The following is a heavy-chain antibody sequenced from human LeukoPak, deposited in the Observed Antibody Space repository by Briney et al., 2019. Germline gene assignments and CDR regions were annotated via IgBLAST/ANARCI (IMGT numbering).Heavy chain of an antibody. CDR3: AKSIRVRGVIIDYYYYYMDV. CDR1: AFTFSSYG. D-gene: IGHD3-10*01. CDR2: IQYDRTNE. V-gene: IGHV3-30*02. Sequence: PGGSLRLSCAASAFTFSSYGMHWVRQAPGKGLEWVAYIQYDRTNEQYAHSVKGRFRISRDNSNNILYLQMNSLRTEDTAVYYCAKSIRVRGVIIDYYYYYMDVWGKGTTVTISS. J-gene: IGHJ6*03.